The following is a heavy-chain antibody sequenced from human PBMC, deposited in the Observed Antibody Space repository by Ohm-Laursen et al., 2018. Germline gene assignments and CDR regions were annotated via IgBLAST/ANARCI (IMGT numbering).Heavy chain of an antibody. CDR2: INPNSGGT. CDR1: GYTFTGYY. Sequence: ASVKVSCKASGYTFTGYYMHWVRQAPGQGLEWMGWINPNSGGTNYAQKFQGRVTMTRDTSISTAYMELSRLRSDDTAVYYCARGGLGDVVVVAASHFDYWGQGTLVTVSS. CDR3: ARGGLGDVVVVAASHFDY. V-gene: IGHV1-2*02. D-gene: IGHD2-15*01. J-gene: IGHJ4*02.